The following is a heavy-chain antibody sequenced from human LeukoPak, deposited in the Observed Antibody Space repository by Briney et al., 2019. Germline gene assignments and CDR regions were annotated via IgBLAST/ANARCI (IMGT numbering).Heavy chain of an antibody. J-gene: IGHJ3*02. CDR3: ARDSNPYCSGGSCTAFDI. D-gene: IGHD2-15*01. Sequence: KAGGSLRLSCAAYGFIFSSYNLNWVRQAPGKGLEWVSSISSSSSYIYYADSMKGRFTISRDNARNSLYLQMNSLRAEDTAMYFCARDSNPYCSGGSCTAFDIWGQGTMVTVSS. V-gene: IGHV3-21*01. CDR2: ISSSSSYI. CDR1: GFIFSSYN.